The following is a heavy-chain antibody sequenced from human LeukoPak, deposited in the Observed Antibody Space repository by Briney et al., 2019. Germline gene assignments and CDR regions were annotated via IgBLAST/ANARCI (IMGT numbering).Heavy chain of an antibody. CDR3: AGRRFGEFDAFDI. J-gene: IGHJ3*02. V-gene: IGHV3-23*01. CDR1: GFTFGSYS. Sequence: GGSLRLSCAASGFTFGSYSRSWVRQAPGKGLEWVSAISGSGGSTYHADSVNGRFTISRDNSKNTPYQQMTSLRAEDTDVYYCAGRRFGEFDAFDIWGQGTMVTVSS. CDR2: ISGSGGST. D-gene: IGHD3-10*01.